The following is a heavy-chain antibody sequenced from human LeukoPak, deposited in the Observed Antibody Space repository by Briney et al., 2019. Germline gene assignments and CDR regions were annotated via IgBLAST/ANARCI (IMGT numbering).Heavy chain of an antibody. D-gene: IGHD6-13*01. CDR2: ISSSSTI. V-gene: IGHV3-48*01. CDR3: ARESYSSSSTGDY. Sequence: GGSLRLSCAASGFTFRRFGMNWVRQAPGKGLEWVSYISSSSTIYYADSVKGRFTISRDNAKNSLYLQMNSLRAEDTAVYYCARESYSSSSTGDYWGQGTLVTVSS. CDR1: GFTFRRFG. J-gene: IGHJ4*02.